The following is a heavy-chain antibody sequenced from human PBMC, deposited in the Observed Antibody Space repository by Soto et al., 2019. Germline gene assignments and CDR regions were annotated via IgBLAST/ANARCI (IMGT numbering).Heavy chain of an antibody. J-gene: IGHJ6*02. D-gene: IGHD3-3*01. CDR2: IIPIFGTA. Sequence: ASVKVSCKASGGTFSSYAISWVRQAPGQGLEWMGGIIPIFGTANYAQKFQGRVTITADESTSTAYMELSSLRSEDTAVYYCARVGDFWSGSYYYYYGMDVWGQGTTVTVSS. CDR1: GGTFSSYA. V-gene: IGHV1-69*13. CDR3: ARVGDFWSGSYYYYYGMDV.